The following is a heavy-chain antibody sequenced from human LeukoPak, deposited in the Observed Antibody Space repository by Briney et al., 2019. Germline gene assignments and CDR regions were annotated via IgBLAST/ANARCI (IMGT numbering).Heavy chain of an antibody. J-gene: IGHJ4*02. V-gene: IGHV4-59*01. Sequence: SETLSLTCTVSGGSISSYYWSWIRQPPGKGLEWIGYIYYSGSTNYNPSLKSRVTISVDTSKNQFSLKLSPVTAADTAVYYCARVDFGTAREYYFDYWGQGTLVTVSS. D-gene: IGHD3-3*01. CDR2: IYYSGST. CDR1: GGSISSYY. CDR3: ARVDFGTAREYYFDY.